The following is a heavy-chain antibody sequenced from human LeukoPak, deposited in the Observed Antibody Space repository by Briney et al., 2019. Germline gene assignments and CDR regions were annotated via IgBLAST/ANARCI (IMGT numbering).Heavy chain of an antibody. J-gene: IGHJ4*02. CDR1: GYSFTSYW. V-gene: IGHV5-51*01. CDR3: ARHPYYDSSGYYSPGFDY. CDR2: TYPGDSDT. Sequence: HGESLKISCKGSGYSFTSYWIGWVRQMPGKGLEWMGITYPGDSDTRYSPSFQGQVTISADKSISTAYLQWSSLKASDTAMYYCARHPYYDSSGYYSPGFDYWGQGTLVTVSS. D-gene: IGHD3-22*01.